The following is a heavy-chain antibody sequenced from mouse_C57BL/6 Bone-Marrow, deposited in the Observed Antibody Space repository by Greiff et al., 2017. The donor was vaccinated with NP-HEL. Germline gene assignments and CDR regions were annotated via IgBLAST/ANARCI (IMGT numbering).Heavy chain of an antibody. D-gene: IGHD2-2*01. Sequence: EVQLVESGAELVRPGASVKLSCTASGFNIKDDYMHWVKQRPEQGLEWIGWIDPENGDTEYASNFQGKATITADTSSNTAYLQLSSLTSEDTAVYYCTTRGYGYDWYFDVWGTGTTVTVSS. J-gene: IGHJ1*03. CDR1: GFNIKDDY. CDR2: IDPENGDT. V-gene: IGHV14-4*01. CDR3: TTRGYGYDWYFDV.